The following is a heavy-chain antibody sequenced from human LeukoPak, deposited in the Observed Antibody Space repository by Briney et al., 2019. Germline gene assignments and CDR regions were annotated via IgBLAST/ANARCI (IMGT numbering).Heavy chain of an antibody. V-gene: IGHV3-72*01. CDR1: GFTFSDHY. D-gene: IGHD3-10*01. CDR2: TRNKANSYTT. Sequence: PGGSLRLSCAASGFTFSDHYMDWVRQASGKGLEWVGRTRNKANSYTTEYAASVKGRFTISRDDSKNSLYLQMNSLKTEDTAVYYCARDRGAYYFDYWGQGTLVTVSS. CDR3: ARDRGAYYFDY. J-gene: IGHJ4*02.